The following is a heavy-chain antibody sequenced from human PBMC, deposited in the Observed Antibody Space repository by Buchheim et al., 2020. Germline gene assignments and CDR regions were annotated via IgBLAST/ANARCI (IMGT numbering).Heavy chain of an antibody. CDR2: ISYDGSNK. D-gene: IGHD6-19*01. CDR3: AKDSGAVTGMMYKYW. J-gene: IGHJ2*01. Sequence: QVQLVESGGGVVQPGRSLRLSCAASGFTFSSYGMHWVRQAPGKGLEWVAVISYDGSNKYYADSVKGRFTISRDNSKNTLYLQMNSLTAEDTAVYYCAKDSGAVTGMMYKYW. V-gene: IGHV3-30*18. CDR1: GFTFSSYG.